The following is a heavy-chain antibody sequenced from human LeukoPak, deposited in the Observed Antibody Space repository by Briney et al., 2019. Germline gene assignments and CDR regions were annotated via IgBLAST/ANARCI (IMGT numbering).Heavy chain of an antibody. CDR3: ARGGVATYFDY. V-gene: IGHV3-21*01. Sequence: GGSLTLSCAASGFTFSSYSMNWVRQAPGKGLEWVSSISSSSSYINYADSVKGRFTISRDNAKNSLYLQMNSLRAEDTAVYYCARGGVATYFDYWGQGTLVTVSS. J-gene: IGHJ4*02. D-gene: IGHD1-26*01. CDR1: GFTFSSYS. CDR2: ISSSSSYI.